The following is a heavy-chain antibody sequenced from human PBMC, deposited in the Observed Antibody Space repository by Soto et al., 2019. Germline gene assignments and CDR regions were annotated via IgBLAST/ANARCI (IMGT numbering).Heavy chain of an antibody. CDR3: ATDRGVTHLDC. CDR1: GLTFRNYG. J-gene: IGHJ4*02. CDR2: IWYDASNK. Sequence: QVQLVESGGGVVQPGRSLTLSCTTSGLTFRNYGFHWVRQAAGKGLEWVGVIWYDASNKYYSDSVKGRFTISKDNSEDIVYLLMSSLRADDTAVYYCATDRGVTHLDCWGQGTPVIVSS. V-gene: IGHV3-33*01. D-gene: IGHD2-21*02.